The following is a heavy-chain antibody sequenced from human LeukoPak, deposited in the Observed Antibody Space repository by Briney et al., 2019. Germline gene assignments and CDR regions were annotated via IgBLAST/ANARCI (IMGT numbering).Heavy chain of an antibody. CDR2: IRYDGSNK. D-gene: IGHD1-26*01. Sequence: GGSLRLSCAVSVFSFSNYGMHWVRQAPGKGLEWVALIRYDGSNKYYADSVKGRFTISRDNSKNTLYLQMNTLRAEETAVYYCAKARGAATYYYYYMDVWGKGTTVTVYS. V-gene: IGHV3-30*02. CDR1: VFSFSNYG. CDR3: AKARGAATYYYYYMDV. J-gene: IGHJ6*03.